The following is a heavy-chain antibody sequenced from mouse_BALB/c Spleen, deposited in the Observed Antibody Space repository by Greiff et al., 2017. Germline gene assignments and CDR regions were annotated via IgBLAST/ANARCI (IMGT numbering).Heavy chain of an antibody. CDR3: ARQGAHYYGPFDY. D-gene: IGHD2-1*01. CDR2: ISYSGST. V-gene: IGHV3-2*02. Sequence: EVKLQESGPGLVKPSQSLSLTCTVTGYSITSDYAWNWIRQFPGNKLEWMGYISYSGSTSYNPSLKSRISITRDTSKNQFFLQLNSVTTEDTATYYCARQGAHYYGPFDYWGQGTTLTVSS. CDR1: GYSITSDYA. J-gene: IGHJ2*01.